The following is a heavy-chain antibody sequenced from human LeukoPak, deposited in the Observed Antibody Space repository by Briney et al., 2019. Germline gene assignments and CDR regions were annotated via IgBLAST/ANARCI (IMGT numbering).Heavy chain of an antibody. CDR1: GGSISSYY. CDR2: IYYSGST. V-gene: IGHV4-59*01. J-gene: IGHJ5*02. Sequence: SETLSLTCTVSGGSISSYYWSWIRQPPGKGLEWIGYIYYSGSTNYNPSLKSRVTISVDTSKNQFSLKLSSVTAADTAVYYCARDQVVVVPAAMGEKYNWFDPWGQGTLVTVSS. CDR3: ARDQVVVVPAAMGEKYNWFDP. D-gene: IGHD2-2*01.